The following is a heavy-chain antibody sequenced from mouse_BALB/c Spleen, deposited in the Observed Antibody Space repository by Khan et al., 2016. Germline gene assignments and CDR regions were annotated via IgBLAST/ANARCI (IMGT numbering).Heavy chain of an antibody. CDR3: ARSDHDVGGYFDY. Sequence: QVQLQQSGAELVRPGTSVKVSCKASGYAFTNYLIEWVKQRPGQGLEWIGVINPGSGGTNYNEKFKGKATLTADKSSSTAYMQLSSLTSDDSAVYFWARSDHDVGGYFDYWGQGTTLTVSS. CDR2: INPGSGGT. V-gene: IGHV1-54*01. J-gene: IGHJ2*01. CDR1: GYAFTNYL. D-gene: IGHD2-4*01.